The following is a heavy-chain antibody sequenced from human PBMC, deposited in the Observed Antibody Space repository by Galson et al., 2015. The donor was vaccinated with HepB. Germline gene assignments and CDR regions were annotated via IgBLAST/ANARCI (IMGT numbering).Heavy chain of an antibody. CDR1: GYTFTSYA. D-gene: IGHD3-16*02. CDR3: ARSFFDYDYIWGSYRPGVLDY. Sequence: SVKVSCKASGYTFTSYAMHWVRQAPGQRLEWMGWINAGNGNTKYSQKFQGRVTITRDTSASTAYMELSSLRSEDTAVYYCARSFFDYDYIWGSYRPGVLDYWGQGTLVTVSS. CDR2: INAGNGNT. V-gene: IGHV1-3*01. J-gene: IGHJ4*02.